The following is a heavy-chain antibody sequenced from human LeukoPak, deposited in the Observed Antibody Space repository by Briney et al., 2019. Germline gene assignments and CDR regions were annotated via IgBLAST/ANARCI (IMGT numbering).Heavy chain of an antibody. D-gene: IGHD7-27*01. Sequence: PGGSLRLSCAASGFTSSNAWMSWVRQAPGEGLEWLGRIKSKVHGETIDYAAPVKGRFTISRDDSKNTLYLEMNSLKTEDTAVYYCTTVWGGDWGQDTLVTVSS. V-gene: IGHV3-15*01. CDR2: IKSKVHGETI. CDR3: TTVWGGD. J-gene: IGHJ1*01. CDR1: GFTSSNAW.